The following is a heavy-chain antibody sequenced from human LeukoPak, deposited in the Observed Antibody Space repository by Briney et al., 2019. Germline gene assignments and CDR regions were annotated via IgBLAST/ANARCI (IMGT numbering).Heavy chain of an antibody. J-gene: IGHJ5*02. CDR3: ARDPPQRPVIPSGWFDP. CDR2: ISAYNGNT. Sequence: ASVKVSCKASGYTFTSYGISWVRQAPGQGLEWMGWISAYNGNTNYAQKLQGRVTMTTDTSTSTAYMELRSLRSDDTAVYYCARDPPQRPVIPSGWFDPWGQGTLVTVSS. CDR1: GYTFTSYG. V-gene: IGHV1-18*01. D-gene: IGHD3-9*01.